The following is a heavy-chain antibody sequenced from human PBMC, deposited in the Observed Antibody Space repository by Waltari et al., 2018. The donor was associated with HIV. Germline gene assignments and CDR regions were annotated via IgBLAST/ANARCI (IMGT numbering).Heavy chain of an antibody. Sequence: QLQLQESGPGLVKPSETLSLTCTVSGGSISSSSYYWGWIRPPPGKGLEWIGSIYYSGSTYYNPSLKSRVTISVDTSKNQFSLKLSSVTAADTAVYYCAMTDITMIVVDEEYYFDYWGQGTLVTVSS. D-gene: IGHD3-22*01. CDR3: AMTDITMIVVDEEYYFDY. CDR1: GGSISSSSYY. J-gene: IGHJ4*02. V-gene: IGHV4-39*01. CDR2: IYYSGST.